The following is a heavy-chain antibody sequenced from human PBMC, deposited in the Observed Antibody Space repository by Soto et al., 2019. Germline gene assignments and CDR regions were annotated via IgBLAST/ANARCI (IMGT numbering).Heavy chain of an antibody. CDR2: IYYSGGT. J-gene: IGHJ4*02. CDR1: GGSISSYY. CDR3: ARGVQGITIFGVPRRAHFDY. Sequence: SETLSLTCTVSGGSISSYYWSWIRQPPGKGLEWIGYIYYSGGTNYNPSLKSRITITVDTSKNQFSLKLSSVTAADTAVYYCARGVQGITIFGVPRRAHFDYWGQGTLVTVSS. V-gene: IGHV4-59*01. D-gene: IGHD3-3*01.